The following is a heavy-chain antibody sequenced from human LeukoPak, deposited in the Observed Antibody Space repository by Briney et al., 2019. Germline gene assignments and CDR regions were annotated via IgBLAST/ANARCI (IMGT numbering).Heavy chain of an antibody. CDR3: ARDRDTAIFRGCSDL. V-gene: IGHV4-4*07. J-gene: IGHJ2*01. CDR1: GGSISSYY. D-gene: IGHD5-18*01. CDR2: MYTSGNT. Sequence: PSETLSLTCTVSGGSISSYYWSWIRQPAGKGLEWIGRMYTSGNTNYNPSLKSRVTMSVDTSKNQFSLRLSSVTAADTAVYYCARDRDTAIFRGCSDLWGRGTLVTVSS.